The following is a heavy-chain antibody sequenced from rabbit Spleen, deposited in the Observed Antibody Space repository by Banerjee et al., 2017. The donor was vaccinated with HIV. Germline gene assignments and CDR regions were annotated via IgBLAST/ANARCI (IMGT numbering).Heavy chain of an antibody. CDR3: ARDLVGVIGWNFYL. J-gene: IGHJ4*01. CDR1: GFSFSSRYW. CDR2: IFTGSSGTT. D-gene: IGHD1-1*01. Sequence: QSLEESGGDLVKPGASLTLTCTASGFSFSSRYWISWVRQAPEKGLEWIADIFTGSSGTTYYASWAKGRFTGSKTSSTTVTLQMTSLTAADRAAYFCARDLVGVIGWNFYLWGPGTLVTVS. V-gene: IGHV1S40*01.